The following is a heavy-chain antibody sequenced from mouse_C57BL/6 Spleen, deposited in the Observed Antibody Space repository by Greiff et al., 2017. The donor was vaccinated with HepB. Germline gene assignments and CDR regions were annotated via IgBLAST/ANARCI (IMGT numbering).Heavy chain of an antibody. CDR2: INYDGSST. V-gene: IGHV5-16*01. J-gene: IGHJ2*01. Sequence: EVQLVESEGGLVQPGSSMKLSCTASGFTFSDYSMAWVRQVPEKGLEWVANINYDGSSTYYLDSLKSRFIISRDNAKNILYLQMSSLKSEDTATYYCARVLSSCYDYWGQGTTLTVSS. CDR3: ARVLSSCYDY. CDR1: GFTFSDYS. D-gene: IGHD3-2*02.